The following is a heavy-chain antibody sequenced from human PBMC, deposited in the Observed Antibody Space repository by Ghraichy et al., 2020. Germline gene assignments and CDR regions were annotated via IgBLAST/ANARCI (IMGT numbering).Heavy chain of an antibody. CDR3: AKAQHWNYAPYTWFDP. Sequence: GGSLRLSCAASGFTFGTYAMNWVHQAPGKGLEWVSAMSGSGGGIYYADSVKGRFTISRDNSKNTLSLQMNSLRVEDTAVYYCAKAQHWNYAPYTWFDPWGQGTLVTVSS. CDR2: MSGSGGGI. J-gene: IGHJ5*02. CDR1: GFTFGTYA. V-gene: IGHV3-23*01. D-gene: IGHD1-7*01.